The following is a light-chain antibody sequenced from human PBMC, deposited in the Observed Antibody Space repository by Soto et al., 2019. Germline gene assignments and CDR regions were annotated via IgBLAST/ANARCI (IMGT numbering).Light chain of an antibody. J-gene: IGLJ2*01. Sequence: QSALTQPASVSGSPGQSITISCTGTSSDVGGYNYVSWYQHHPGKAPKLMLYDVSNRPSGVSNRFSGSKSANTASLTISGLQAEDEADYYCSSYTSSSTLVVFGGGTKVTVL. CDR1: SSDVGGYNY. CDR3: SSYTSSSTLVV. CDR2: DVS. V-gene: IGLV2-14*03.